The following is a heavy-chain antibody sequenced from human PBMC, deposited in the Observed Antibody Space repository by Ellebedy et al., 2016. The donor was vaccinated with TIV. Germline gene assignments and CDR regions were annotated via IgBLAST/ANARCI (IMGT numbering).Heavy chain of an antibody. D-gene: IGHD6-13*01. J-gene: IGHJ4*02. CDR3: ERGAMAAAGDDY. V-gene: IGHV3-21*01. Sequence: PGGSLRLSCVASGFTFSSYSMNWVRQAPGKGLGWVSTISSNSNYIYYADSVRGRFTISRDNDKKSLYLQMNSLRAEDTAVYYCERGAMAAAGDDYWGQGTLVTVSS. CDR2: ISSNSNYI. CDR1: GFTFSSYS.